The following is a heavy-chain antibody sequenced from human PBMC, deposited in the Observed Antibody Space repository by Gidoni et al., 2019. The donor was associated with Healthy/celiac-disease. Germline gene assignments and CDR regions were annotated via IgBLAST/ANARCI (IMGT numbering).Heavy chain of an antibody. CDR1: GYSFTSYW. CDR2: IDPSDSYT. Sequence: EVQLVQSGAEVKKPGESLRISCKGSGYSFTSYWISWVRQMPGKGLEWMGRIDPSDSYTNYSPSFQGHVTISADKSISTAYLQWSSLKASDTAMYYCARRSWYPALVGAFDIWGQGTMVTVSS. V-gene: IGHV5-10-1*03. J-gene: IGHJ3*02. D-gene: IGHD6-13*01. CDR3: ARRSWYPALVGAFDI.